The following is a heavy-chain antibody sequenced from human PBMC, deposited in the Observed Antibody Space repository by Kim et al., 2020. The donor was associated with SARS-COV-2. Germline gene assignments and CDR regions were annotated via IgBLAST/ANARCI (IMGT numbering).Heavy chain of an antibody. V-gene: IGHV3-21*01. J-gene: IGHJ4*02. D-gene: IGHD1-26*01. CDR3: ARDKGEWELPAFDY. CDR1: GFTFSSYS. Sequence: GGSLRLSCAASGFTFSSYSMNWVRQAPGKGLEWVSSISSSSSYIYYADSVKGRFTISRDNAKNSLYLQMNSLRAEDTAVYYCARDKGEWELPAFDYWGQGTLVTVSS. CDR2: ISSSSSYI.